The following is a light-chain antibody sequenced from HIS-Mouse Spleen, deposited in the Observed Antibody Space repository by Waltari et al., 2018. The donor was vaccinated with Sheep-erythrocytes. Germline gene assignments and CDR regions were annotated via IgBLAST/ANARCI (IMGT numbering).Light chain of an antibody. CDR2: EGS. J-gene: IGLJ2*01. CDR3: QAWDSSTAV. CDR1: SSDVGSYNL. Sequence: QSALTQPASVSGSPGQSITISCTGTSSDVGSYNLVSWYQQHPGKAPKLMIYEGSKRPSGVYNRFSGSKSGNTATLTISGTQAMDEADYYCQAWDSSTAVFGGGTKLTVL. V-gene: IGLV2-14*02.